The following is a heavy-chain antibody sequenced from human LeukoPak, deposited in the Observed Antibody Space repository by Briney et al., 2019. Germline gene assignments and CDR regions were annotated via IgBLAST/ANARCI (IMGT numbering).Heavy chain of an antibody. CDR1: GFTLSSYW. V-gene: IGHV3-74*01. CDR3: ARGSSP. J-gene: IGHJ3*01. Sequence: GGSLRLSCGPSGFTLSSYWMHWVRQAPGKGLVWVSRINSGGSSASNADSVKGRFTISRDNAKNTLYLQMNSLRAEDTAVYYRARGSSPWGQGTMVTVSS. CDR2: INSGGSSA.